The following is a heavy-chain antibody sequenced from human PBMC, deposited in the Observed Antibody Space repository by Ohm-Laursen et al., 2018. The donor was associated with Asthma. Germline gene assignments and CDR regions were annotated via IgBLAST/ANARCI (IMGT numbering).Heavy chain of an antibody. CDR3: ARETYSTVPFDYYYGMDV. Sequence: SVKVSCKASGYTFTSYYMHWVRQAPGQGLEWMGIINPSGGSTSYAQKFQGRVTMTRDTSTSTVYMELSSLRSEDTAVYYCARETYSTVPFDYYYGMDVWGQGTTVTVSS. CDR1: GYTFTSYY. J-gene: IGHJ6*02. V-gene: IGHV1-46*01. D-gene: IGHD6-13*01. CDR2: INPSGGST.